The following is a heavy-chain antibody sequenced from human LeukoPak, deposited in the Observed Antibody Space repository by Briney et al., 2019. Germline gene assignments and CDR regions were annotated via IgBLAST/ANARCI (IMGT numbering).Heavy chain of an antibody. CDR2: IRYDGSDK. V-gene: IGHV3-30*02. D-gene: IGHD4-17*01. CDR1: GFTFSTYG. J-gene: IGHJ6*03. CDR3: AKGAGYGDLGYFYYMDV. Sequence: GGSLRLSCAASGFTFSTYGMHWVRQAPGKGLEWVAFIRYDGSDKYYADSVKGRFTISRDNSRNTLYLHMNSLRAGDTAVYYCAKGAGYGDLGYFYYMDVWGKGTTVTVSS.